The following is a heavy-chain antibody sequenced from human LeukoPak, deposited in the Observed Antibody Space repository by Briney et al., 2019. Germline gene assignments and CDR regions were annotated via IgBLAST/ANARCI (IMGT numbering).Heavy chain of an antibody. Sequence: GGSLRLSCAASGLVFSNYAMSWVRLSPGKGLEWIAAITRSGDTTHYADSVKGRFPISRDNAKNTVYLQMAGLTVEDSGVYYCHGDYAYALENVDYWGQGTLVTVSS. V-gene: IGHV3-23*01. CDR3: HGDYAYALENVDY. D-gene: IGHD3-16*01. CDR2: ITRSGDTT. CDR1: GLVFSNYA. J-gene: IGHJ4*02.